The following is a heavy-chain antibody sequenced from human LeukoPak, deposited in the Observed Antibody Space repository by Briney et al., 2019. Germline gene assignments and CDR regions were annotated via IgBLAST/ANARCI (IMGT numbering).Heavy chain of an antibody. CDR2: IIPIFGTA. CDR3: AIRSDSGEQWPNYYYGMDV. D-gene: IGHD6-19*01. Sequence: SVKVSCKASGGTFSSYAISWVRQAPGQGLEWMGGIIPIFGTASYAQKFQGRVTITADKSTSTAYMELSSLRSEDTAVYYCAIRSDSGEQWPNYYYGMDVWGKGTTVTVSS. J-gene: IGHJ6*04. V-gene: IGHV1-69*06. CDR1: GGTFSSYA.